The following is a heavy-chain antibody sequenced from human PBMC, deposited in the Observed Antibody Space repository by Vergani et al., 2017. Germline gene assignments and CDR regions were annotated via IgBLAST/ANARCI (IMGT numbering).Heavy chain of an antibody. CDR1: GYSFTSYW. D-gene: IGHD5-18*01. Sequence: EVQLVQCGAEVKKPGESLRISCKGSGYSFTSYWLSWVRQMPGKGLEWMGRIAPSDSNTNYSSYFQGHVTISADKSISTAYLQWSSLKASDTAMYYCATTDSYGYPYGMDVWGQGTTVTVSS. CDR2: IAPSDSNT. CDR3: ATTDSYGYPYGMDV. V-gene: IGHV5-10-1*01. J-gene: IGHJ6*02.